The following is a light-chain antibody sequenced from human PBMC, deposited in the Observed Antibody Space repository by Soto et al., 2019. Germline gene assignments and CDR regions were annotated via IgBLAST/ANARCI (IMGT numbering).Light chain of an antibody. J-gene: IGKJ3*01. CDR3: QKYNSVPFT. CDR2: AAS. CDR1: QGIYNY. Sequence: DIQMTQSPSSLSASVGDRVSITCRASQGIYNYLAWYQKKPGKPPKPLISAASTLHSGVPSRFSGSGSGTDFTLTISGLQPEDVATYYCQKYNSVPFTFGPGTTVDIK. V-gene: IGKV1-27*01.